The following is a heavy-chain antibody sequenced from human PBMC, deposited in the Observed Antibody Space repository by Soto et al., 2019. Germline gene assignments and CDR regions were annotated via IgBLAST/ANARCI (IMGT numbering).Heavy chain of an antibody. Sequence: GGSLRLSCAASGFTFSSYAMHWVRQAPGKGPEWVAVISYDGSNKYYADSVKGRFTISRDNSKNTLYLQMNSLRAEDTAVYYCAKDKASSSPYFDYWGQGTLVTVSS. V-gene: IGHV3-30-3*01. J-gene: IGHJ4*02. D-gene: IGHD6-6*01. CDR1: GFTFSSYA. CDR3: AKDKASSSPYFDY. CDR2: ISYDGSNK.